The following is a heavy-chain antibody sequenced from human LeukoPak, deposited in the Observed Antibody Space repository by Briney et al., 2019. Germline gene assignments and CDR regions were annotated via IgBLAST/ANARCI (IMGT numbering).Heavy chain of an antibody. CDR3: ARVAAVGTILPVYYFDY. CDR1: GGSISSSSYY. CDR2: IYYSGST. V-gene: IGHV4-39*07. J-gene: IGHJ4*02. D-gene: IGHD1-26*01. Sequence: KSSETLSLTCTVSGGSISSSSYYWGWIRQPPGKGLEWIGSIYYSGSTYYNPSLKSRVTISVDTSKNQFSLKLSSVTAADTAVYYCARVAAVGTILPVYYFDYWGQGTLVTVSS.